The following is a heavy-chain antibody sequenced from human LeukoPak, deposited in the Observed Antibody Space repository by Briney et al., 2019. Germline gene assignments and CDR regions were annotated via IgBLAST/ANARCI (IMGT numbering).Heavy chain of an antibody. CDR3: ARGMTTVTPGAFDI. Sequence: ASVKVSCKASGYTFTDYYMHWVRQAPGQGLEWVGRINPNSGGTNYAQKLQGRVTMTTDTSTSTAYMELRSLRSDDTAVYYCARGMTTVTPGAFDIWGQGTMVTVSS. D-gene: IGHD4-17*01. CDR2: INPNSGGT. V-gene: IGHV1-2*06. CDR1: GYTFTDYY. J-gene: IGHJ3*02.